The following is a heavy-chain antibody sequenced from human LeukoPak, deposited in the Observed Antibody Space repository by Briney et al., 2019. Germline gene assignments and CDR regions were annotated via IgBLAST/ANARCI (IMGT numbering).Heavy chain of an antibody. D-gene: IGHD2-21*02. V-gene: IGHV5-51*01. Sequence: GESLKISCKGSGYSFTSYWIGWVRQMPGKGLEWMGIIYPGDSDTRYSPSFQGQVTISADKSISTAYPQWSSLKASDTAMYYCARQMVVTAIPGWFDPWGQGTLVTVSS. CDR1: GYSFTSYW. CDR3: ARQMVVTAIPGWFDP. CDR2: IYPGDSDT. J-gene: IGHJ5*02.